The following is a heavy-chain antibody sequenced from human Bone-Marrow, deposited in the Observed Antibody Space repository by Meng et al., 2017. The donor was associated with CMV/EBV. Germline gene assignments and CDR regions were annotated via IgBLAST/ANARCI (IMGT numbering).Heavy chain of an antibody. CDR1: GGSISSYY. J-gene: IGHJ4*02. D-gene: IGHD1-1*01. CDR2: IYYSGST. Sequence: LGTLSLTCTVSGGSISSYYWSWIRQPPGKGLEWIGYIYYSGSTNYNPSLKSRVTISVDTSKNQFSLKLSFVTAADTAVYYCSRSLEYWGQGTLVTVSS. CDR3: SRSLEY. V-gene: IGHV4-59*01.